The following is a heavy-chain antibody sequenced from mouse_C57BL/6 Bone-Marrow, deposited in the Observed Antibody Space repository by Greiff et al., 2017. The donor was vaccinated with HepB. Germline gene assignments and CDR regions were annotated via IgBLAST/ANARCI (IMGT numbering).Heavy chain of an antibody. J-gene: IGHJ3*01. D-gene: IGHD1-1*01. CDR1: GFTFSDYG. V-gene: IGHV5-17*01. CDR3: ARERYYGSFAY. Sequence: EVQLVESGGGLVKPGGSLKLSCAASGFTFSDYGMHWVRQAPEKGLEWVAYISSGSSTIYYADTVKGRFTISRDNAKNTLFLQMTSLRSEDTAMYYCARERYYGSFAYWGQGTLVTVSA. CDR2: ISSGSSTI.